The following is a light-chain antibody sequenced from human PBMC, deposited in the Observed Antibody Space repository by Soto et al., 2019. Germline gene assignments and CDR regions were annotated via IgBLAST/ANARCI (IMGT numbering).Light chain of an antibody. CDR2: LNSDGTH. Sequence: QPVLTQSPSASASLGASVKLTCTLSSGHSSYDIAWHQQHPQKGPRFLMRLNSDGTHTKGDGIPDRFSGSTSGAESSLTISSLQSEDEAEYYCQTWGNGIVVFGGGTKLTVL. J-gene: IGLJ2*01. V-gene: IGLV4-69*01. CDR1: SGHSSYD. CDR3: QTWGNGIVV.